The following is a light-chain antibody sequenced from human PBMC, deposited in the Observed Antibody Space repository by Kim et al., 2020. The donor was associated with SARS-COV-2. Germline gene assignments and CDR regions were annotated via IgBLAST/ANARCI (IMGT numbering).Light chain of an antibody. CDR1: SSNIKSNF. Sequence: QSVLTQPPSTSGTPGQRVTISCSGSSSNIKSNFVYWYQQLPGTAPKVLIYRSNQRPSGVPDRFSGSKSGTSASLAISGLRSEDEADYYCAAWDDSLSGRVFGGGTKLTVL. V-gene: IGLV1-47*01. CDR2: RSN. CDR3: AAWDDSLSGRV. J-gene: IGLJ3*02.